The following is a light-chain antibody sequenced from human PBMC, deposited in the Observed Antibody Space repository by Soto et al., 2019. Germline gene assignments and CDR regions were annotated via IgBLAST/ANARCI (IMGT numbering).Light chain of an antibody. J-gene: IGKJ1*01. Sequence: DIQMTQSPSSLSASVGDRVTITCRASQSISSYLNWYQQKPGKAPKLLIYAASSLQSGVPSRFSGSGARAYFLLTISSLQAEDLATYYCQQNYSTPRTFGQGTKVEIK. V-gene: IGKV1-39*01. CDR2: AAS. CDR1: QSISSY. CDR3: QQNYSTPRT.